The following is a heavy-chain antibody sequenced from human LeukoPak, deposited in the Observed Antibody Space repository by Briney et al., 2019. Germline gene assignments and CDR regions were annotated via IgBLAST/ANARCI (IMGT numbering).Heavy chain of an antibody. Sequence: ASVKVSCKASGYTFTGYYMHWVRQAPGQGLEWMGWINPNSGGTNYAQKFQGRVTMTRDTSISTAYMELSRLRSDDTAVYYCARDFTYYDFWSGPGYWGQGTLVTVS. V-gene: IGHV1-2*02. D-gene: IGHD3-3*01. CDR3: ARDFTYYDFWSGPGY. CDR1: GYTFTGYY. J-gene: IGHJ4*02. CDR2: INPNSGGT.